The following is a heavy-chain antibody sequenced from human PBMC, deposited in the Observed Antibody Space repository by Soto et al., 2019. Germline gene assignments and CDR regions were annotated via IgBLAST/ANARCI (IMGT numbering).Heavy chain of an antibody. CDR3: ARDNLAFQGAFDL. CDR1: GFVFSDFQ. D-gene: IGHD3-16*01. V-gene: IGHV3-21*01. CDR2: ITGTSAFT. Sequence: PLGSLRLSCAASGFVFSDFQFNWVRQAPGGGLEWLSSITGTSAFTEYAESIEGRFTISRDNPNKLLFLHMDNLRPEDTAVYYCARDNLAFQGAFDLWGQGTLVTVSS. J-gene: IGHJ4*02.